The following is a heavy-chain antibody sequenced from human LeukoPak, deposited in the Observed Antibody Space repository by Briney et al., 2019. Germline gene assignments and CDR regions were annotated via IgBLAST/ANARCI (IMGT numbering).Heavy chain of an antibody. CDR1: GYSFTSYW. Sequence: GESLKISCKGSGYSFTSYWIGWVRQMPGKGLEWMGIIHPGDSDTRYSPSFQGQVTMSADKSISTAYLQWSSLKASDTAMYYCARSGDSSGWYGEDWFDPWGQGTLVTVSS. CDR3: ARSGDSSGWYGEDWFDP. D-gene: IGHD6-19*01. CDR2: IHPGDSDT. V-gene: IGHV5-51*01. J-gene: IGHJ5*02.